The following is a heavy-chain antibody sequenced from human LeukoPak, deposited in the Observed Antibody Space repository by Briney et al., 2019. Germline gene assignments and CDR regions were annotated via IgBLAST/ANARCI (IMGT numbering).Heavy chain of an antibody. V-gene: IGHV4-4*07. D-gene: IGHD2-15*01. CDR2: IYTSGST. CDR3: ARRTPGYCSGGSCYAFQH. Sequence: SETLSLTCTVSGGSISSYYWSWIRQPAGKGLEWIGRIYTSGSTNYNPSLKSRVTMSVDTSKNQFSLKLSSVTAADTAVYYCARRTPGYCSGGSCYAFQHWGQGTLVTVSS. J-gene: IGHJ1*01. CDR1: GGSISSYY.